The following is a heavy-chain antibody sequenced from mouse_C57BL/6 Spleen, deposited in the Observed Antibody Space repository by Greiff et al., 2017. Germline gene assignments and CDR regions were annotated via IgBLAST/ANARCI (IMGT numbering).Heavy chain of an antibody. V-gene: IGHV1-52*01. D-gene: IGHD2-5*01. CDR3: ARGYSNYGDY. CDR2: IDPSDSET. J-gene: IGHJ4*01. Sequence: QVQLKQSGAELVRPGSSVKLSCKASGYTFTSYWMHWVKQRPIQGLEWIGNIDPSDSETHYTPKFKDKATLTVDKSSSTAYMQLSSLTSEDSAVCYCARGYSNYGDYWGQGTSVTVAS. CDR1: GYTFTSYW.